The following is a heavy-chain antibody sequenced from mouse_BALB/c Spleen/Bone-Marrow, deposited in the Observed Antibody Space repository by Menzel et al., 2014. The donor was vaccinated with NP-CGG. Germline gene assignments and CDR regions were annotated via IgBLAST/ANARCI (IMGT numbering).Heavy chain of an antibody. CDR2: ILPGSGSN. CDR3: ATARATSYYGMDY. Sequence: QVQLQQSGAELMKPGASVKISCKATGYTFSSYWIEWVKQRPGHGLEWIGEILPGSGSNKYNEEFKGKATFTADTSSNTAYMQLSSLTSEDSAVYYCATARATSYYGMDYWGQAPSVTVSS. J-gene: IGHJ4*01. D-gene: IGHD3-1*01. V-gene: IGHV1-9*01. CDR1: GYTFSSYW.